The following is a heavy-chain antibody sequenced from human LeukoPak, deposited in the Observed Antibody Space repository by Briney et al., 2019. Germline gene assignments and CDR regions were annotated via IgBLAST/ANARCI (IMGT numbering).Heavy chain of an antibody. Sequence: PSETLSLTCAVSGGSISSSNWWSWVRQPPGKGLEWIGEIYHSGSTNYNPSLKSRVTISVDKSKNQFSLKLSSVTAVDTAVYYCAGGIGYDSSGYYSPDAFDIWGQGTMVTVSS. CDR1: GGSISSSNW. J-gene: IGHJ3*02. CDR3: AGGIGYDSSGYYSPDAFDI. CDR2: IYHSGST. D-gene: IGHD3-22*01. V-gene: IGHV4-4*02.